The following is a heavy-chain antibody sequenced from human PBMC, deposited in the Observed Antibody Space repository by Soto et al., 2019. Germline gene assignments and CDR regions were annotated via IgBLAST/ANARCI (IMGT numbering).Heavy chain of an antibody. D-gene: IGHD6-19*01. Sequence: PGGSLRLSCAPSRFSFSAYGMHWVRQAPGKGLEWVAVIWYDGSNKFYGDSVKGRFTISRDNAENTLYLQMNSLRAEDTVVYFCAKEGSSGWYYFDYWGQGTLVTVSS. CDR1: RFSFSAYG. CDR3: AKEGSSGWYYFDY. J-gene: IGHJ4*02. CDR2: IWYDGSNK. V-gene: IGHV3-33*06.